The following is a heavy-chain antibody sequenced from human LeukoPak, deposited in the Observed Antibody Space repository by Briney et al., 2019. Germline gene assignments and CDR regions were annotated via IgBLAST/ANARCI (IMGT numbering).Heavy chain of an antibody. J-gene: IGHJ4*02. CDR1: GYTFTGYY. CDR3: ARESSSSWYDC. D-gene: IGHD6-13*01. V-gene: IGHV1-2*02. Sequence: ASVKVSRKVSGYTFTGYYMHWVRQAPGQGLEWMGWINPNSGGTNYAQNFQGRVTMTRDTSISTAYMELSGLRSDDTAVYYCARESSSSWYDCWGQGTLVTVSS. CDR2: INPNSGGT.